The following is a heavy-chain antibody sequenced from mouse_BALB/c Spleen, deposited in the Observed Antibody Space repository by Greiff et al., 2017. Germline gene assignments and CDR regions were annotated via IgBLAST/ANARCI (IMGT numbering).Heavy chain of an antibody. CDR2: ISSGGSYT. V-gene: IGHV5-6-4*01. CDR1: GFTFSSYT. Sequence: EVQRVESGGGLVKPGGSLKLSCAASGFTFSSYTMSWVRQTPEKRLEWVATISSGGSYTYYPDSVKGRFTISRDNAKNTLYLQMSSLKSEDTAMYYCTKEATVVATTGTGGFDYWGQGTTLTVSS. J-gene: IGHJ2*01. CDR3: TKEATVVATTGTGGFDY. D-gene: IGHD1-1*01.